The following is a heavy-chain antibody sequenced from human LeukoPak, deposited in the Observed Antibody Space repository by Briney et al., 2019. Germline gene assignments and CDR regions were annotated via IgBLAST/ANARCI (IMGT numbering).Heavy chain of an antibody. CDR3: AELGITMIGGV. CDR2: IKQDGSEK. Sequence: GGSLRLSCAASGFTFSSYWMTWVRQAPGKGLEWVANIKQDGSEKYYVDSVKGRFTISRDNAKNSLYLQMNSLRAEDTAVYYCAELGITMIGGVWGKGTTVTISS. J-gene: IGHJ6*04. CDR1: GFTFSSYW. D-gene: IGHD3-10*02. V-gene: IGHV3-7*01.